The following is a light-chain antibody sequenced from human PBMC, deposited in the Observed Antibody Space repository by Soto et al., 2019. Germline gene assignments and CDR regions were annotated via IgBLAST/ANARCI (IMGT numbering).Light chain of an antibody. V-gene: IGKV2-28*01. J-gene: IGKJ1*01. Sequence: DIVMTQSPLSLPVTPGEPASISCMSSQSLLYSNGYNYLDWYLQKPGQSPQLLIYLGSNRASGVPDRFSGSGAGTDFTLKISRVEAEDVGVYYCMQALEMRTFGQGTKVEIK. CDR1: QSLLYSNGYNY. CDR2: LGS. CDR3: MQALEMRT.